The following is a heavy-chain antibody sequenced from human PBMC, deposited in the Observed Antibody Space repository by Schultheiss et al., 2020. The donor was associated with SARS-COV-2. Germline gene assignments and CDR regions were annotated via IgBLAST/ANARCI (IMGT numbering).Heavy chain of an antibody. D-gene: IGHD5-18*01. CDR1: GFTFSSYA. CDR3: AKSGKYSYGWYYYYGMDV. V-gene: IGHV3-23*01. J-gene: IGHJ6*02. Sequence: GESLKISCAASGFTFSSYAMSWVPISGSGGSTYYADSVKGRFTISRDNSKNTLYLQMNSLRAEDTAVYYCAKSGKYSYGWYYYYGMDVWGQGTTVTVSS. CDR2: ISGSGGST.